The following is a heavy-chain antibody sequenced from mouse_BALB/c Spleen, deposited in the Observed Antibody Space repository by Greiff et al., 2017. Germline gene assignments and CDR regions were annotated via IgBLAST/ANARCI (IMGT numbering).Heavy chain of an antibody. CDR1: GFTFSSFG. CDR2: ISSGSSTI. CDR3: ARGSYAHYYAMDY. D-gene: IGHD1-1*02. V-gene: IGHV5-17*02. J-gene: IGHJ4*01. Sequence: EVQLVESGGGLVQPGGSRKLSCAASGFTFSSFGMHWVRQAPEKGLEWVAYISSGSSTIYYADTVKGRFTISRDNPKNTLFLQMTSLRSEDTAMYYCARGSYAHYYAMDYWGQGTSVTVSS.